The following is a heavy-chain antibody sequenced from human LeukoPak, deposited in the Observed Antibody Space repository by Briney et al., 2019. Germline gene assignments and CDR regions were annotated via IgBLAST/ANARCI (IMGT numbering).Heavy chain of an antibody. D-gene: IGHD3-22*01. J-gene: IGHJ6*03. Sequence: PSETLFLTCTVSGDSISNYYWSWVRQPAGKGLEWIGRIYASGSSNYNPSLKSRITMSVDTSKNQFSLKLSSVTAADTAVYYCARCLNTYYYDNSGYSPEHYYMDVWGKGTTVIVSS. CDR1: GDSISNYY. CDR2: IYASGSS. CDR3: ARCLNTYYYDNSGYSPEHYYMDV. V-gene: IGHV4-4*07.